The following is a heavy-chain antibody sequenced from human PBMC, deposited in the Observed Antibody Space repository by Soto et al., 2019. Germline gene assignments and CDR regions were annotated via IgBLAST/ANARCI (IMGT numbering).Heavy chain of an antibody. CDR1: WCPLSGSA. CDR3: TRHHPPTMVRGSRSTYYYGMDV. CDR2: IRSKANSYAT. D-gene: IGHD3-10*01. J-gene: IGHJ6*02. V-gene: IGHV3-73*01. Sequence: PGGALRLSCATSWCPLSGSAMPWVRPASGEGVEWVCRIRSKANSYATAYAASVKGRFTISRDDSKNTAYLQMNSLKTEDTAVYYCTRHHPPTMVRGSRSTYYYGMDVWGQGTTVTVSS.